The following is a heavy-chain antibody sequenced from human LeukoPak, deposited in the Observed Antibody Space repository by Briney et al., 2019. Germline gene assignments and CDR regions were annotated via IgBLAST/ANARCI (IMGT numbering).Heavy chain of an antibody. CDR1: GFTFSTYT. J-gene: IGHJ3*02. CDR2: IGTAGDT. Sequence: GGSLRFSCAAPGFTFSTYTIPWFPQPTGKVLKWVSAIGTAGDTYYPGSVKGRFTISRENAKNSLYLQMNSLRAGDTAVYYCARARGTSAFDIWGQGTMVTVSS. CDR3: ARARGTSAFDI. V-gene: IGHV3-13*01. D-gene: IGHD1-1*01.